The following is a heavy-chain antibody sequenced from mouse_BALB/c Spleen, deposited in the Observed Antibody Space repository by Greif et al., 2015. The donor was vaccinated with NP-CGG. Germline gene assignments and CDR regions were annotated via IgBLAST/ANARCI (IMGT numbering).Heavy chain of an antibody. Sequence: QVQLQQSGAELVRPGTSVKVSCKASGYAFTNYLIEWVKQRPGQGLEWIGVINPGSGGTNYNEKFKGKATLTADKSSSTAYMQLSSLTSDDSAVYFCAREGELTGTSGFAYWGQGTLVTVSA. J-gene: IGHJ3*01. CDR2: INPGSGGT. CDR3: AREGELTGTSGFAY. D-gene: IGHD4-1*01. V-gene: IGHV1-54*01. CDR1: GYAFTNYL.